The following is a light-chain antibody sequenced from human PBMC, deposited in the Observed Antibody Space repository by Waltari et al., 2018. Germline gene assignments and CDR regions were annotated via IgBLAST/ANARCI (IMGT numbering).Light chain of an antibody. Sequence: QSVLPQPPSASGTPGPRVTISCSGSSSNIGRNTVNWYQHFPGTAPKLVIYINDQRPSGVPDRFSGSKSGTSASLAISGLQSDDEAEYSCAVWDDSLSAWLFGGGTKLAVL. V-gene: IGLV1-44*01. J-gene: IGLJ3*02. CDR1: SSNIGRNT. CDR3: AVWDDSLSAWL. CDR2: IND.